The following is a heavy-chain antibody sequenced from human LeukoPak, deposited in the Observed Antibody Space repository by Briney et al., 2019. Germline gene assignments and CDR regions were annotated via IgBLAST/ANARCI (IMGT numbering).Heavy chain of an antibody. CDR3: ARHPNPWAGGPYDY. J-gene: IGHJ4*02. Sequence: XGSLRLSCAASGFTFSSYAMSWVRQAPGKGLEWVSAISGSGGSTYYADSVKGRFTISRDNSKNTLYLQMNSLRAEDTAVYYCARHPNPWAGGPYDYWGQGTLVTVSS. CDR2: ISGSGGST. CDR1: GFTFSSYA. V-gene: IGHV3-23*01. D-gene: IGHD4-23*01.